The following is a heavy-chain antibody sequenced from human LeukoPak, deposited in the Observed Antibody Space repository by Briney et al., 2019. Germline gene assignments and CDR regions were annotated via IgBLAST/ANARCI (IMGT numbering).Heavy chain of an antibody. CDR3: ARLTSTRIVGY. V-gene: IGHV4-39*07. D-gene: IGHD3-16*02. CDR2: IYYSGST. CDR1: GGSISSSSYY. J-gene: IGHJ4*02. Sequence: PSETLSLTCTVSGGSISSSSYYWGWIRQPPGKGLEWIGSIYYSGSTYYNLSLKSRVTISVDTSKNQFSLKLSSVTAADTAVYYCARLTSTRIVGYWGQGTLVTVSS.